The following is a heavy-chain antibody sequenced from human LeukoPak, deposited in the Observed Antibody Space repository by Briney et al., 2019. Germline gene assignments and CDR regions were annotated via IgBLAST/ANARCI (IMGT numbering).Heavy chain of an antibody. CDR2: VRNTIYGGTI. Sequence: GGSLRLSCSVSGFNFVDYDMSWLRQAPGKGLEWVGFVRNTIYGGTIKYAASVKGRFTISRDDSKGVAYLQMSSLQTEDTAVYFCSRSTWRYTMDVWGRGTTVTVSS. D-gene: IGHD5-24*01. V-gene: IGHV3-49*03. CDR1: GFNFVDYD. J-gene: IGHJ6*02. CDR3: SRSTWRYTMDV.